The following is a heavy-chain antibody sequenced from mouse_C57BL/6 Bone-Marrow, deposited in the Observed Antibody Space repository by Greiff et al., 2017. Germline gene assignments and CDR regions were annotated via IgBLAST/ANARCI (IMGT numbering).Heavy chain of an antibody. V-gene: IGHV1-5*01. CDR3: TRTVYYYGSSFAY. CDR1: GYTFTSYW. D-gene: IGHD1-1*01. Sequence: EVQLQQSGTVLARPGASVKMSCKTSGYTFTSYWMHWVKQRPGQGLEWIGAIYPGNSDTSYNQKFKGKAKLTAVTSASTAYMELSSLTNEDSSVYYCTRTVYYYGSSFAYWGQGTLVTVSA. J-gene: IGHJ3*01. CDR2: IYPGNSDT.